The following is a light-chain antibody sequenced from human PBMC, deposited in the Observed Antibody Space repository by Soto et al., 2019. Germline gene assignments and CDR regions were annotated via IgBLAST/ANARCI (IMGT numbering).Light chain of an antibody. Sequence: NFMLIQPHSVSESPGKTVTISCAGRSGNFGSSYVQWLQQRPGRAPTTIIFEDNQRPSGVPDRFSGSIDRSSNSASLTISGLKPEDEADYFCQSYDSTYVVFGRGTKLTVL. CDR2: EDN. CDR3: QSYDSTYVV. V-gene: IGLV6-57*02. J-gene: IGLJ2*01. CDR1: SGNFGSSY.